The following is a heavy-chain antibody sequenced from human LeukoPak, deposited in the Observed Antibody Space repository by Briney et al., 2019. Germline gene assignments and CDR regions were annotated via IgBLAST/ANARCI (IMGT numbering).Heavy chain of an antibody. CDR2: IYYSGST. J-gene: IGHJ6*02. CDR1: GGSISSGGYY. CDR3: ACWMEYYYYGMDV. V-gene: IGHV4-31*03. D-gene: IGHD1-1*01. Sequence: SQTLSLTCTVSGGSISSGGYYWSWIRQHPGKGLEWIGYIYYSGSTYYNPSLKSRVTISVDTSKNQFSLKLSSVTAADTAVYYCACWMEYYYYGMDVWGQGTTVTVSS.